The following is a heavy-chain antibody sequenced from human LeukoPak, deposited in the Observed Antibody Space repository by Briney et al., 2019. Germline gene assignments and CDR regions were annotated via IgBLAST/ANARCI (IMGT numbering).Heavy chain of an antibody. V-gene: IGHV4-28*03. D-gene: IGHD1-1*01. CDR3: ARVGDWNDLVY. CDR2: IYYSGGT. J-gene: IGHJ4*02. Sequence: SETLSLTFTVSGYSISSTNWWGWIRQPPGKGLEWIGYIYYSGGTYYNPSLKSRVTMSVDTSKNQFSLKLSSVTAADTAVYYCARVGDWNDLVYWGQGTLVTVSS. CDR1: GYSISSTNW.